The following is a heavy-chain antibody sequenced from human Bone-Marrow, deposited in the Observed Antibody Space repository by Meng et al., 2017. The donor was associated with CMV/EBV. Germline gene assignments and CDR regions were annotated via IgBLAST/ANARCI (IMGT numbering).Heavy chain of an antibody. D-gene: IGHD2-2*02. CDR1: GFTFSSYS. V-gene: IGHV3-21*01. J-gene: IGHJ4*02. CDR2: ISSSSSYI. CDR3: ARYQNTYQLLYRRGGFDY. Sequence: GESLKISCAASGFTFSSYSMNWVRQAPGEGLEWVSSISSSSSYIYYADSVKGRFTISRDNAKNSLYLQMNSLRAEDTAVYHCARYQNTYQLLYRRGGFDYWGQGTLVTVSS.